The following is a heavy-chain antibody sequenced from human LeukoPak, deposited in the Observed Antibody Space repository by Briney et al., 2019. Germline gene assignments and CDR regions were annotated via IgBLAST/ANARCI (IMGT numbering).Heavy chain of an antibody. J-gene: IGHJ4*02. CDR1: GGTFSSYA. D-gene: IGHD3-22*01. CDR2: IMPSFGTG. V-gene: IGHV1-69*05. Sequence: GASVKDSCKASGGTFSSYAISWVRQAPGQGLEWMGGIMPSFGTGNYAQKLQGRVTITTDEATSTAYMELSSLRSEDTAVYYCARESLYYDSSGYTSEYYFDYWGQGTLVTVSS. CDR3: ARESLYYDSSGYTSEYYFDY.